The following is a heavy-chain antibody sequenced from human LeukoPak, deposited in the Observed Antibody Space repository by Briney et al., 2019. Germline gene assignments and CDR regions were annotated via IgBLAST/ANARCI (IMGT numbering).Heavy chain of an antibody. J-gene: IGHJ4*02. CDR1: GYTFTSYW. CDR2: IYPGDSDT. D-gene: IGHD4-17*01. Sequence: NPGESLKISCQGSGYTFTSYWIGWVRQMPGKGLEWMGIIYPGDSDTSYSPSFQGQVTISADKSISTAYLQWSSLKASDTAKYYCARLGDYNLDYWGQGTLVTVSS. CDR3: ARLGDYNLDY. V-gene: IGHV5-51*01.